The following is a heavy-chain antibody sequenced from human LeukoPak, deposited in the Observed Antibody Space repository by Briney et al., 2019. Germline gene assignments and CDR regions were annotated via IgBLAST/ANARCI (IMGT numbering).Heavy chain of an antibody. Sequence: PGGSLRLSCAASGFTFSDYYMNWVRQAPGKGLEWVSYISSSGSSIYYADSVKGRFTISTDNAKNSLYLQMNSLRAEDTAVYYCAISSVVTEGTFDYWGQGTLVTVSS. V-gene: IGHV3-11*01. D-gene: IGHD4-23*01. CDR1: GFTFSDYY. CDR3: AISSVVTEGTFDY. CDR2: ISSSGSSI. J-gene: IGHJ4*02.